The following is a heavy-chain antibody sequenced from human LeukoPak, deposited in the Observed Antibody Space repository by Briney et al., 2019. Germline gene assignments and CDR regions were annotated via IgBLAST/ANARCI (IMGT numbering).Heavy chain of an antibody. V-gene: IGHV3-48*03. Sequence: GGSLGLSCAASGFTFSSYEMNWVRQAPGKGLEWVSYISSSGSTIYYADSVKGRFTISRDNAKNSLYLQMNSLRTEDTAVYYCASAILTGYPFDYWGQGTLVTVSS. CDR2: ISSSGSTI. J-gene: IGHJ4*02. CDR3: ASAILTGYPFDY. CDR1: GFTFSSYE. D-gene: IGHD3-9*01.